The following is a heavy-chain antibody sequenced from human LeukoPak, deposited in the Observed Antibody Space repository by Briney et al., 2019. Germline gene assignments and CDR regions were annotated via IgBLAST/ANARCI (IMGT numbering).Heavy chain of an antibody. D-gene: IGHD2-2*01. CDR2: INHSGST. V-gene: IGHV4-34*01. J-gene: IGHJ5*02. CDR1: GGSFSGYY. CDR3: ARDADLTDNWFDP. Sequence: SETLSLTCAVYGGSFSGYYWSWIRQPPGKGLEWIGEINHSGSTNYNPSLKSRVTISVDTSKNQFSLKLSSVTAADTAVYYCARDADLTDNWFDPWGQGTLVTVSS.